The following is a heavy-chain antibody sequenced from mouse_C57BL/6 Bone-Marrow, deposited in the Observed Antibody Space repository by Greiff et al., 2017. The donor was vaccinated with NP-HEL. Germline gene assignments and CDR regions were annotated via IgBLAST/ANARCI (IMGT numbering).Heavy chain of an antibody. V-gene: IGHV1-81*01. Sequence: VQLQESGAELARPGASVKLSCKASGYTFTSYGISWVKQRTGQGLEWIGEIYPRSGNTYYNEKFKGKATLTADKSSSTAYMELRSLTSEDSAVYFCARRGYYGNYGFDYWGQGTTLTVSS. J-gene: IGHJ2*01. D-gene: IGHD2-1*01. CDR1: GYTFTSYG. CDR3: ARRGYYGNYGFDY. CDR2: IYPRSGNT.